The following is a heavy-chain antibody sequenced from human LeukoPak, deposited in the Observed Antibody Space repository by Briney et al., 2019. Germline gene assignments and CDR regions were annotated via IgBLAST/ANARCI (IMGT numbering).Heavy chain of an antibody. D-gene: IGHD3-16*01. CDR3: ARVRLWSSDY. V-gene: IGHV3-74*01. CDR1: GFPFSSYW. Sequence: GGSLRLSCAASGFPFSSYWMHWVRQAPGKGLVWVSRINSDGSRTNYADSVKGRFTISRDNAKNSLYLQMNSLRAEDTAVYYCARVRLWSSDYWGQGTLVTVSS. J-gene: IGHJ4*02. CDR2: INSDGSRT.